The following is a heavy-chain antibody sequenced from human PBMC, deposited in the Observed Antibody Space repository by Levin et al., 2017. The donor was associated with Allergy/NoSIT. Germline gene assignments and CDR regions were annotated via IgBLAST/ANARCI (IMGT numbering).Heavy chain of an antibody. J-gene: IGHJ2*01. CDR1: GFSFSRYG. D-gene: IGHD3-10*01. Sequence: GGSLRLSCAVSGFSFSRYGMHWVRQAPGKGLEWVAVISYDGSNTYYADSVKGRFTISRDNSKNTLYLQMNSLRAEDTAVYYCVKDATSGTYWYFDLWGRGTLVTVSS. V-gene: IGHV3-30*18. CDR3: VKDATSGTYWYFDL. CDR2: ISYDGSNT.